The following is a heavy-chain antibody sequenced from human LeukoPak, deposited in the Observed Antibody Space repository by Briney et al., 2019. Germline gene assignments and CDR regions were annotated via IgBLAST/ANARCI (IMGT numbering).Heavy chain of an antibody. D-gene: IGHD6-13*01. V-gene: IGHV3-23*01. CDR3: AKDVGYSSSWFFYYYYMDV. CDR2: ISGSGGST. Sequence: GGSLRLSCAASEFTFNNYAIHWVRQAPGKGLEWVSAISGSGGSTFYADSVKGRFTISRDNSKNTLYLQMNSLRAEDTAVYYCAKDVGYSSSWFFYYYYMDVWGKGTTVTISS. J-gene: IGHJ6*03. CDR1: EFTFNNYA.